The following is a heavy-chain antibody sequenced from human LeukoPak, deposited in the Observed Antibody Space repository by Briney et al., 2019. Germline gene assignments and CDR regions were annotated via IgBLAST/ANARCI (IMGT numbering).Heavy chain of an antibody. CDR3: AKDPVGGSYYPYYMDV. Sequence: GGSLRLSCAASGFTFSSYGMHWVRQAPGKGLEWVAFIRYDGSNKYYADSVKGRFTFSRDNSKNTLYLQMNSLRAEDTAVYYCAKDPVGGSYYPYYMDVWGKGTTVTISS. J-gene: IGHJ6*03. V-gene: IGHV3-30*02. CDR2: IRYDGSNK. D-gene: IGHD3-10*01. CDR1: GFTFSSYG.